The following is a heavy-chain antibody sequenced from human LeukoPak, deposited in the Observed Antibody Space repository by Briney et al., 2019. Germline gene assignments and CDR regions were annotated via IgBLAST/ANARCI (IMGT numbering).Heavy chain of an antibody. D-gene: IGHD6-13*01. Sequence: GASVKVSCKASGYTFTSYDINWVRQATGQGLEWMGWMNPNSGNTGYAQKFQGRVTMTRNTSISTAYMGLSSLRSEDTAVYYCARLSAAAGILNWFDPWGQGTLVTVSS. CDR1: GYTFTSYD. J-gene: IGHJ5*02. CDR2: MNPNSGNT. CDR3: ARLSAAAGILNWFDP. V-gene: IGHV1-8*01.